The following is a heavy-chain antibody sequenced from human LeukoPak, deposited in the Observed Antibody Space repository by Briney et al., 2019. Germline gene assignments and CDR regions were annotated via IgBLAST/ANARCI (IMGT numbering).Heavy chain of an antibody. CDR3: ARDLGDGYNYGMDV. Sequence: GSLRLSCAASGFTVSSNYMSWIRQPPGKGLEWIGEINHSGSTNYNPSLKSRVTISVDTSKNQFSLKLSSVTAADTAVYYCARDLGDGYNYGMDVWGQGTTVTVSS. CDR2: INHSGST. CDR1: GFTVSSNY. V-gene: IGHV4-34*01. J-gene: IGHJ6*02. D-gene: IGHD5-24*01.